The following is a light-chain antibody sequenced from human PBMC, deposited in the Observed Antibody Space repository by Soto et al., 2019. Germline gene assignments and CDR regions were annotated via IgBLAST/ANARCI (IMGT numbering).Light chain of an antibody. V-gene: IGLV2-8*01. J-gene: IGLJ3*02. CDR1: SSDVGGYNY. CDR2: EVN. CDR3: RSYAGTGTWV. Sequence: QSALTQPPSASGSPGQSVAISCTGTSSDVGGYNYVSWYQQHPGKAPKLMIYEVNKRPSGVPDRFSASKSGNTASLTISGLQPEDEADYYCRSYAGTGTWVFGGGTKLTVL.